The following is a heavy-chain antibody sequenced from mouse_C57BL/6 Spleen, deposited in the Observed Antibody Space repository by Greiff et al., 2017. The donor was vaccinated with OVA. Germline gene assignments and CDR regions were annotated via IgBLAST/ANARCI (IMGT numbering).Heavy chain of an antibody. CDR2: IYPGSGST. D-gene: IGHD2-1*01. V-gene: IGHV1-55*01. CDR1: GYTFTSYW. Sequence: VQLQQPGAELVKPGASVKMSCKASGYTFTSYWITWVKQRPGQGLEWIGDIYPGSGSTNYNEKFKSKATLTVDTSSSTAYMQLSSLTSEDSAVYYCARDERAYCGNYAWWFAYWGQGTLVTVSA. J-gene: IGHJ3*01. CDR3: ARDERAYCGNYAWWFAY.